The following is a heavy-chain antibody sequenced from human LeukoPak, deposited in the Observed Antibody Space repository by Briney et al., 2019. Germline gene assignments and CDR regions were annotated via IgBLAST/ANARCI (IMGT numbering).Heavy chain of an antibody. D-gene: IGHD5-24*01. Sequence: SETLSLTCAVYGGSFSGYYWSWIRQPPGKGLEWIGEINHSGSTNYNPSLKSRVTISVDTPKNQFSQKLSSVTAADTAVYYCARGTIDGFDCWGQGTLVTVSS. CDR3: ARGTIDGFDC. J-gene: IGHJ4*02. V-gene: IGHV4-34*01. CDR2: INHSGST. CDR1: GGSFSGYY.